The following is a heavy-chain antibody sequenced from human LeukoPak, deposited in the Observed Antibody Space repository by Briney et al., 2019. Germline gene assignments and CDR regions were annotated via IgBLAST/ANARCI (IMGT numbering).Heavy chain of an antibody. J-gene: IGHJ4*02. Sequence: PSETLSLTCTVSGGSISSFHWSWIRQPPGKGLEWIGYIYYTGSTNYNPSLKSRVTISVDTSKNQFSLKLSSVTAADTAVYYCARVHYYGSGSYYGDWGQGTLVTVSS. CDR2: IYYTGST. V-gene: IGHV4-59*12. CDR1: GGSISSFH. D-gene: IGHD3-10*01. CDR3: ARVHYYGSGSYYGD.